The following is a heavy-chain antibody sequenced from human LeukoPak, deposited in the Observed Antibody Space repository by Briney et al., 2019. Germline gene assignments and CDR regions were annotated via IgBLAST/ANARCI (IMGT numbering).Heavy chain of an antibody. V-gene: IGHV5-51*01. CDR1: GYSFTSYW. CDR2: IYPGDSDT. Sequence: PGESLKISCKGSGYSFTSYWIGWVRQMPGKGLEWMGIIYPGDSDTRYSPSFQGQVTISADKSISTAYLQWSSLKASDTAMYYCARLAPAMIVVLGYFDYWGQGTLVTVSS. D-gene: IGHD3-22*01. CDR3: ARLAPAMIVVLGYFDY. J-gene: IGHJ4*02.